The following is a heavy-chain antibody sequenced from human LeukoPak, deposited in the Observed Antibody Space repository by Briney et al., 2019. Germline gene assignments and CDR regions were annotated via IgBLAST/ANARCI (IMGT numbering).Heavy chain of an antibody. J-gene: IGHJ4*02. CDR3: ARLWGDGYNLDY. CDR2: IYYGGST. CDR1: GGSSSKSNHY. D-gene: IGHD5-24*01. V-gene: IGHV4-39*01. Sequence: PSETLSLTCSVSGGSSSKSNHYWGWIRQPPGKGLEWIGSIYYGGSTYYNPSLKSRVTISVDTSKNQFSLRLRSVTAADTAVYYCARLWGDGYNLDYWGQGTLVTVSS.